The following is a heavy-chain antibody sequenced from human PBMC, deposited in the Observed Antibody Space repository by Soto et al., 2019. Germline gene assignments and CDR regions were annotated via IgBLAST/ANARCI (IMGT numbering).Heavy chain of an antibody. Sequence: SETLSLTCAVYGGSFSGYYWSWIRQPPGKGLEWIGEINHSGSTNYNPSLKSRVTISVDTSKNQFSLKLSSVTAADTAVYYCARVAGIAAAGYYYYYGMDVWGQGTTVTVSS. V-gene: IGHV4-34*01. J-gene: IGHJ6*02. CDR3: ARVAGIAAAGYYYYYGMDV. D-gene: IGHD6-13*01. CDR1: GGSFSGYY. CDR2: INHSGST.